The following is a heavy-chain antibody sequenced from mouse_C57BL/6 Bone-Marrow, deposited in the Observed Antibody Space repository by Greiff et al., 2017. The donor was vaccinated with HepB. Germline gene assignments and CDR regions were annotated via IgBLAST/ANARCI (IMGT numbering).Heavy chain of an antibody. CDR1: GFTFSDYY. Sequence: EVKLQESGGGLVQPGGSLKLSCAASGFTFSDYYMYWVRQTPEKRLEWVAYISNGGGSTYYPDTVKGRFTISRDNAKNTRYLQMSRLKSEDTAMYYCARHLGRVLFAYWGQGTLVTVSA. D-gene: IGHD4-1*01. J-gene: IGHJ3*01. CDR2: ISNGGGST. CDR3: ARHLGRVLFAY. V-gene: IGHV5-12*01.